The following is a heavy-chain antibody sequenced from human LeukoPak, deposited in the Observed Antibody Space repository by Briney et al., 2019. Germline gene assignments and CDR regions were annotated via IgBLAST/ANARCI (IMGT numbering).Heavy chain of an antibody. Sequence: PSETLSLTCTVSGGSISSYYWSWIRQPPGKGLEWIGYIYYSGSTNYNPSLKSRVTISVDTSKNQFSLKLSSVTAADTAVYYCARVPRAVAGTRDWYFDLWGRGTLVTVSS. CDR2: IYYSGST. CDR3: ARVPRAVAGTRDWYFDL. D-gene: IGHD6-19*01. J-gene: IGHJ2*01. CDR1: GGSISSYY. V-gene: IGHV4-59*01.